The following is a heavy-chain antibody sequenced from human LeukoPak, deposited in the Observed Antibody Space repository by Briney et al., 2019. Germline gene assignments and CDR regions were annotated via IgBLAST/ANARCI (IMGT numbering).Heavy chain of an antibody. V-gene: IGHV1-46*03. CDR3: ARRVYCSSISCHHYHYYMDV. Sequence: ASVKVSCKASGYTFTTYYMHWVRQAPGQGLEWMGIMNPSGGSTSYAQKFQGRVTMTTDTSTSTVYMELSSLRSEDTAVYYCARRVYCSSISCHHYHYYMDVWGTGTTVTVSS. J-gene: IGHJ6*03. D-gene: IGHD2-2*01. CDR2: MNPSGGST. CDR1: GYTFTTYY.